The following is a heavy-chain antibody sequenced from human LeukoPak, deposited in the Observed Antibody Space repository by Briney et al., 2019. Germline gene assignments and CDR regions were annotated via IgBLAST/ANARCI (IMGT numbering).Heavy chain of an antibody. CDR2: MNPNSGNT. CDR3: ARGTSIVVAPAAIRNWFDP. CDR1: GGTFSSYA. Sequence: ASVKVSCKASGGTFSSYAINWVRQATGQGLEWMGWMNPNSGNTGYAQKFQGRVTMTRNTSISTAYMELSSLRSEDTAVYYCARGTSIVVAPAAIRNWFDPWGQGTLVTVSS. V-gene: IGHV1-8*02. D-gene: IGHD2-2*01. J-gene: IGHJ5*02.